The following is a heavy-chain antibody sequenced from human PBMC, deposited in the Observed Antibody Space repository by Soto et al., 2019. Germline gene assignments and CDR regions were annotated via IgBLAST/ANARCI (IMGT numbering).Heavy chain of an antibody. CDR1: GCNIGSGGYY. CDR3: AGIYSGSPGGTLRY. V-gene: IGHV4-31*03. D-gene: IGHD1-26*01. Sequence: PSETQSLTSTFSGCNIGSGGYYLRWIPPPPGKGLEWIGYIYYSGSTYYNPSLKSRVTISVDTSKNQFSLKLSSVTAADTAVYYCAGIYSGSPGGTLRYWGQGTLVTVSS. J-gene: IGHJ4*02. CDR2: IYYSGST.